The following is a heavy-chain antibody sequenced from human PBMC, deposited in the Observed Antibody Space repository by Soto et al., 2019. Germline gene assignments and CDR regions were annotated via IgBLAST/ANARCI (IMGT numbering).Heavy chain of an antibody. CDR1: GFTFNNYA. CDR2: ISASGGST. Sequence: PGESLKISCAASGFTFNNYAMNWVRQAPGKGLEWVSSISASGGSTYYADSVRGRFTISRDNSKNTLYLQTNSLRAEDTAVYYCAKARTRSYADALDIWGQGTLVTVSS. V-gene: IGHV3-23*01. D-gene: IGHD2-8*01. J-gene: IGHJ3*02. CDR3: AKARTRSYADALDI.